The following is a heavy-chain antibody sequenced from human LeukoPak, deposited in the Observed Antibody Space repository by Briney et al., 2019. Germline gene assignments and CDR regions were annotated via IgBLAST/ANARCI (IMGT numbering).Heavy chain of an antibody. CDR3: ARDSLSHTGPLH. D-gene: IGHD1-1*01. Sequence: ASVKVSCKASGGTFSSYAISWVRQAPGQGLEWMGGIIPIFGTANYAQKFQGRVTITADESTTTAYMELSSLRSDDTAVYYCARDSLSHTGPLHWGQGTLVTVSS. CDR1: GGTFSSYA. V-gene: IGHV1-69*13. J-gene: IGHJ4*02. CDR2: IIPIFGTA.